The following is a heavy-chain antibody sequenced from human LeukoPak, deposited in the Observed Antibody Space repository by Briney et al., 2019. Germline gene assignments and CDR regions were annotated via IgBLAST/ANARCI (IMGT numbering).Heavy chain of an antibody. Sequence: SETLSLTCTVSGGSLSSYYWSWIRQPPGKGLEWSGYIYYSGSTNYNPSLKSRVTISVDTSKNQFSLKLSSVTAADTAVYYCARTTYYYDSSGYPRGYFDYWGQGTLVTVSS. CDR1: GGSLSSYY. CDR3: ARTTYYYDSSGYPRGYFDY. J-gene: IGHJ4*02. V-gene: IGHV4-59*01. D-gene: IGHD3-22*01. CDR2: IYYSGST.